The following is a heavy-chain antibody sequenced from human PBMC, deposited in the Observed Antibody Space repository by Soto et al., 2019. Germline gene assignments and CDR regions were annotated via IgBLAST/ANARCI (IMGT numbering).Heavy chain of an antibody. CDR3: AKGGSGSYSNAFDI. V-gene: IGHV4-39*01. Sequence: PSDTLSLTCTVSGGSISISSYYWGWIRQSPGKGLEWIGSIYYSGSTYYNPSLKSRVTISVDTSKNQFSLKLSSVTAADTAVYYCAKGGSGSYSNAFDIWGQGTMVTVSS. J-gene: IGHJ3*02. CDR1: GGSISISSYY. D-gene: IGHD3-10*01. CDR2: IYYSGST.